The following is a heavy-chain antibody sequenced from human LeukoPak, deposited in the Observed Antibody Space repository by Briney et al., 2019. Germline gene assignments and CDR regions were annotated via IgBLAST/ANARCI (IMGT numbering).Heavy chain of an antibody. V-gene: IGHV4-59*01. CDR2: IYYSGST. Sequence: SETLSLTCTVSGGSISSYYWSWIRQPRGKGLEWIGYIYYSGSTNYNPSLKSRVTISVDTSKNQFSLKLSSVTAADTAVYYCARDFEAAADAFDIWGQGTMVTVSS. CDR3: ARDFEAAADAFDI. D-gene: IGHD6-13*01. CDR1: GGSISSYY. J-gene: IGHJ3*02.